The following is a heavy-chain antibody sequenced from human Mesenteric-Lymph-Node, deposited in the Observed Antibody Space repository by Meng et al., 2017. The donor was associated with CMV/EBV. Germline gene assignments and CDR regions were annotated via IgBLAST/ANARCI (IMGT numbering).Heavy chain of an antibody. CDR3: ARRDLRFLADY. V-gene: IGHV4-61*01. CDR1: CGSVSSGSYY. J-gene: IGHJ4*02. D-gene: IGHD3-3*01. CDR2: INHSGST. Sequence: GSLRLSCTVSCGSVSSGSYYWSWIRQPPGKGLEWIGEINHSGSTNYNPSLKSRVTISVDTSKNQFSLKLSSVTAADTAVYYCARRDLRFLADYWGQGTLVTVSS.